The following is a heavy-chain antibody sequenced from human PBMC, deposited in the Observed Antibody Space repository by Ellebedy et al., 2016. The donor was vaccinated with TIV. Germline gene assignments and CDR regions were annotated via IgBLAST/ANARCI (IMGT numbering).Heavy chain of an antibody. CDR3: AREEYNGGSGFDY. V-gene: IGHV3-21*01. CDR2: ISSSGSSI. J-gene: IGHJ4*02. CDR1: GFTFSHYN. D-gene: IGHD4-23*01. Sequence: GGSLRLSCTASGFTFSHYNMDWVRQAPGKGLEWVSSISSSGSSIHYADSVKGRFIISRDNAKNSLSLQMNNLRAEDTALYYCAREEYNGGSGFDYWGQGTLVTVSS.